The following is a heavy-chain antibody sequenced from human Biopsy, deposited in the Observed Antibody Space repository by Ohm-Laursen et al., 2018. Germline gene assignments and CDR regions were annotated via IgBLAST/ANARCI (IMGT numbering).Heavy chain of an antibody. J-gene: IGHJ5*02. CDR3: ARHPTGFWFDP. Sequence: GTLSLTCTVSGGSVSSNTNYWAWIRQPPGKGVEWIGSIFYSGIIYYNPSLKSRVSISVDTSKNQFSRNLNSVTAADTAVYYCARHPTGFWFDPWGQGTLVIVSS. V-gene: IGHV4-39*01. CDR1: GGSVSSNTNY. CDR2: IFYSGII.